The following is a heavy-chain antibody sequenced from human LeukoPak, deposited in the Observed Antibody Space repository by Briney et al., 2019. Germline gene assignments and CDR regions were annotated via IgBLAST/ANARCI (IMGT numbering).Heavy chain of an antibody. CDR2: ISAYNGNT. Sequence: ASVKVSCKASGYTFTIYCISCVRLAPGQALEWIGLISAYNGNTNHAQKLEGRVTMTTDTSTSTAYMELRSLRSDDTAVYYCARVGSTYYYDSSGYYYLDYWGQGTLVTVSS. D-gene: IGHD3-22*01. J-gene: IGHJ4*02. V-gene: IGHV1-18*01. CDR3: ARVGSTYYYDSSGYYYLDY. CDR1: GYTFTIYC.